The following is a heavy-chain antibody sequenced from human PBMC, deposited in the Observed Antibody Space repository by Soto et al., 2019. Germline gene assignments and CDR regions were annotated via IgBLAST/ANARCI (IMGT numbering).Heavy chain of an antibody. J-gene: IGHJ6*02. D-gene: IGHD2-2*01. CDR3: ARVVGGYYYGMDV. CDR1: GGSISSSNW. V-gene: IGHV4-4*02. CDR2: IYHSGST. Sequence: QVQLQESGPGLVKPSGTLSLTCAVSGGSISSSNWWSWVRQPPGKGLEWIGEIYHSGSTNYNPALXXRXXISVDKSKNQFSLKLSSVTAADTAVYYCARVVGGYYYGMDVWAQGTTVTVSS.